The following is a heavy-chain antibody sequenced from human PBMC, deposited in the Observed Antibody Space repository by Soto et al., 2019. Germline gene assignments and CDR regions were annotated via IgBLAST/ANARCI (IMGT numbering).Heavy chain of an antibody. V-gene: IGHV2-5*02. CDR3: AHTPEAYYYYGMDV. CDR2: IYWDDDK. J-gene: IGHJ6*02. Sequence: QITLKESGPTLVKPTQTLTLTCTFSGFSLSTSGVGVGWIRQPPGKALEWLALIYWDDDKRYSPSLKSRLTITKDPSKTQVGLTMTNMDPVDTATYYCAHTPEAYYYYGMDVSGQGTTVTVSS. CDR1: GFSLSTSGVG.